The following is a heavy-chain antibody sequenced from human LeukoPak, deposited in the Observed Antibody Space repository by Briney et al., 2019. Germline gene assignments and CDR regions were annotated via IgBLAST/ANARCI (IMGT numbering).Heavy chain of an antibody. J-gene: IGHJ4*02. Sequence: GSLRLSCAASGFTFSSYAMSWVRQAPGKGLEWVSAISGSGGSTYYADSVKGRFTISRDNSKNTLYLQMNSLRAEDTAVYYCWQQQIGRYYFDYWGQGTLVTVSS. CDR2: ISGSGGST. V-gene: IGHV3-23*01. D-gene: IGHD6-13*01. CDR1: GFTFSSYA. CDR3: WQQQIGRYYFDY.